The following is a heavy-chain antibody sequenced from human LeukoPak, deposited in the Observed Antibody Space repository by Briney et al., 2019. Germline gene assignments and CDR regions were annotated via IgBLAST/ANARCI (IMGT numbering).Heavy chain of an antibody. CDR3: ARDLIVGATTYLDY. J-gene: IGHJ4*02. V-gene: IGHV1-2*06. D-gene: IGHD1-26*01. Sequence: GASVKVSCKASGYTLTAYYIYWVRQAPGQGFEWMGRINPNSGGADYAQKFQGRVTMTRDTSISTAYMELSRLRSDDTAVYYCARDLIVGATTYLDYWGQGTLVTVSS. CDR2: INPNSGGA. CDR1: GYTLTAYY.